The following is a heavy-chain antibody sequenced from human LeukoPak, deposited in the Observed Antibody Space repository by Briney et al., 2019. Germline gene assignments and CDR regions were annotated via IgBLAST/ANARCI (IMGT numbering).Heavy chain of an antibody. J-gene: IGHJ4*02. V-gene: IGHV4-38-2*02. D-gene: IGHD6-25*01. CDR2: IYHSGTT. CDR1: GYSISSGYY. CDR3: ARGLIGYHTVSDY. Sequence: KPSETLSLTCTVSGYSISSGYYWGWIRQPPEKALEWIASIYHSGTTYYNPSLKSRVTMSVDTSMNQFSLRLSSVTAADTAVYYCARGLIGYHTVSDYWGQGSLVTVSS.